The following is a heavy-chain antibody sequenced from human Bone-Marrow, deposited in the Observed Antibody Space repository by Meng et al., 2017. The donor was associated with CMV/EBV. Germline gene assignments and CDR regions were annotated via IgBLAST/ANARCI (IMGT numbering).Heavy chain of an antibody. Sequence: SVKVSCKASGGTFSSYAISWVRQAPGQGLEWMGGIIPILGIANYAQKFQGRVTITADKSTGTAYMELSSLRSEDTAVYYCARENSGYDWGPDYWYYYGMDVWGQGTTVTVSS. D-gene: IGHD5-12*01. V-gene: IGHV1-69*10. CDR2: IIPILGIA. CDR3: ARENSGYDWGPDYWYYYGMDV. CDR1: GGTFSSYA. J-gene: IGHJ6*02.